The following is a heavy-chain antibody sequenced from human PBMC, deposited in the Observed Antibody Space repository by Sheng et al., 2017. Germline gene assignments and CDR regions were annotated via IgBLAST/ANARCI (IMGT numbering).Heavy chain of an antibody. V-gene: IGHV3-21*01. CDR1: GFTFSSYS. Sequence: EVQLVESGGGLVKPGGSLRLSCAASGFTFSSYSMNWVRQAPGKGLEWVSSISSSSSYIYYADSVKGRFTISRDNAKNSLYLQMNSLRAEDTAVYYCARESGYNWNDGLLSYWGQGTLVTVSS. CDR3: ARESGYNWNDGLLSY. J-gene: IGHJ4*02. CDR2: ISSSSSYI. D-gene: IGHD1-1*01.